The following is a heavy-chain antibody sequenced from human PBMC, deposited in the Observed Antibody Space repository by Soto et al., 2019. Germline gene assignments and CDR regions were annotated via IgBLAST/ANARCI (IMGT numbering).Heavy chain of an antibody. Sequence: QVQLVESGGGLVKPGGSLRLSCAASGFTFSDYYASWLRQSPGKGLEWISYISGNSLDTNYADSVRGRFTISRDNAENSLYLKMNYLRDEDTAMYYCAGGQEIRMAEIWGQGTMVTVSS. J-gene: IGHJ3*02. D-gene: IGHD2-15*01. V-gene: IGHV3-11*05. CDR2: ISGNSLDT. CDR3: AGGQEIRMAEI. CDR1: GFTFSDYY.